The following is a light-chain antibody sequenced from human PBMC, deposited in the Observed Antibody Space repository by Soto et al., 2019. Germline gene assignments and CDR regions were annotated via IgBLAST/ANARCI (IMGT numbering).Light chain of an antibody. CDR2: GNT. Sequence: QLVLTQPPSVSGAPGQRVTISCTGSSSNIGAGYDVRWYQQLPGRAPKLLIYGNTNRPSGVPDRFSGSKSGTSASLAITGLQAEDEADYYCLSFDSSLSVVFGGGTQLTVL. CDR1: SSNIGAGYD. V-gene: IGLV1-40*01. CDR3: LSFDSSLSVV. J-gene: IGLJ2*01.